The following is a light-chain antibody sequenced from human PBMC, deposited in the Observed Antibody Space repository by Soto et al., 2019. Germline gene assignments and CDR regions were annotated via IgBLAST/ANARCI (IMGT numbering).Light chain of an antibody. Sequence: EIVLTQSPATLSLSPGERATLSCRASQSVSRYLAWYQQKPGQAPRLLIYDTSNRATGIPARFSGSGSGTDFTLTISSLEPEDFAVYYCQQFGTSPLVTFGPGTKVDIK. CDR3: QQFGTSPLVT. CDR2: DTS. J-gene: IGKJ3*01. CDR1: QSVSRY. V-gene: IGKV3-11*01.